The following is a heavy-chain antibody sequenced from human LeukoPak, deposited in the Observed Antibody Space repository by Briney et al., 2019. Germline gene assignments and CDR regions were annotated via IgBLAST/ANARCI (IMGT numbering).Heavy chain of an antibody. CDR2: IIPIFGTA. CDR1: GGTFSSYA. J-gene: IGHJ5*02. Sequence: SVKVSCKASGGTFSSYAISWVRQAPGQGLEWMGGIIPIFGTANYAQRFQGRVTITADESTGTAYMELTSLGSETTALYYCARVRVNDYGDYPVTLFATWGKETLFTVSS. V-gene: IGHV1-69*13. D-gene: IGHD4-17*01. CDR3: ARVRVNDYGDYPVTLFAT.